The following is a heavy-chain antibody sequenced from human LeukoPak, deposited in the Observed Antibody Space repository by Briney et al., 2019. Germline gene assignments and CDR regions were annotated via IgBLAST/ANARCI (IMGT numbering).Heavy chain of an antibody. CDR2: ISSSSSYI. Sequence: GGSLRLSCAASGFTFSSYSMNWVRQAPGKGLEWVSSISSSSSYIYYADSVKGRFTISRDNSKNTLYLQMNSLRAEDTAVYYCAKDQYYDSSGYPVWGQGTLVTVSS. J-gene: IGHJ4*02. D-gene: IGHD3-22*01. V-gene: IGHV3-21*01. CDR3: AKDQYYDSSGYPV. CDR1: GFTFSSYS.